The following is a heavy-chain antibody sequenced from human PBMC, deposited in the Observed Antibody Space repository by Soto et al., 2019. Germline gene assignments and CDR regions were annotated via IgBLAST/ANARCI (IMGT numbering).Heavy chain of an antibody. V-gene: IGHV3-30*18. Sequence: GGSLRLSCAASGFTFSSYGMHWVRQAPGKGLEWVAVISYDGSNKNYADSVKGRFTISRDNSKNTLYLQMNSLRAEDTAVYYCAKDRNIVVVVATLDYWGKGTLVTVSS. CDR1: GFTFSSYG. J-gene: IGHJ4*02. CDR2: ISYDGSNK. D-gene: IGHD2-15*01. CDR3: AKDRNIVVVVATLDY.